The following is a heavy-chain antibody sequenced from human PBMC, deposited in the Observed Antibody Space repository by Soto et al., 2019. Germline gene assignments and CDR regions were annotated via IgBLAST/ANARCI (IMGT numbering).Heavy chain of an antibody. V-gene: IGHV3-30*18. D-gene: IGHD6-19*01. J-gene: IGHJ6*02. CDR2: ISYDGSNK. Sequence: QVQLVESGGGVVQPGRSLRLSCAASGFTFSSYGMHWVRQAPGKGLEWVAVISYDGSNKYYADSVKGRFTISRDNSKNTLYLQMNSLRAEDTAVYYCAKSRGKQWLENYYSYYGMDVWGQGTTVTVSS. CDR1: GFTFSSYG. CDR3: AKSRGKQWLENYYSYYGMDV.